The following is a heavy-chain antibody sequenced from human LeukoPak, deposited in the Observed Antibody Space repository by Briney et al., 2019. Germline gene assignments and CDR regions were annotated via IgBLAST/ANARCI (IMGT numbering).Heavy chain of an antibody. J-gene: IGHJ5*02. CDR2: MNPNSGNT. V-gene: IGHV1-8*03. CDR3: ARGIGIAARLFDP. D-gene: IGHD6-6*01. CDR1: GYTFTSYD. Sequence: ASVKISCKASGYTFTSYDINWVRQATGQGLEWMGWMNPNSGNTGHAQKFQGRVTITRNTSISTAYMELSSLRSEDTAVYYCARGIGIAARLFDPWGQGTLVTVSS.